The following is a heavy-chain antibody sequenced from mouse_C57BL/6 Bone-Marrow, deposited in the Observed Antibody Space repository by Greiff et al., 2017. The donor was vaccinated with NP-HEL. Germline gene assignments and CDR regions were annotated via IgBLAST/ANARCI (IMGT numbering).Heavy chain of an antibody. CDR1: GYAFTNYL. V-gene: IGHV1-54*01. CDR2: INPGSGGT. D-gene: IGHD2-1*01. CDR3: AREGKLLWQRAY. J-gene: IGHJ3*01. Sequence: VKVVESGAELVRPGTSVKVSCKASGYAFTNYLIEWVKQRPGQGLEWIGEINPGSGGTNYNEKFKGKATLTADKSSSIAYMQLSSLTSEDSAVDVYAREGKLLWQRAYWGQGTLVTVSA.